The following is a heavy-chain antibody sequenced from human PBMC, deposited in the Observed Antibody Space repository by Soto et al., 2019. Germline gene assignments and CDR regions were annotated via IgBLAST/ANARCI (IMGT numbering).Heavy chain of an antibody. CDR2: ISAYNGNT. CDR3: ARGFELEWLPKGDAFDI. D-gene: IGHD3-3*01. CDR1: GYTFTSSG. J-gene: IGHJ3*02. Sequence: GASVKVSCKASGYTFTSSGISWVRQAPGQGLEWMGWISAYNGNTNYAQKLQGRVTMTTDTSTSTAYMELRSLRSDDTAVYYCARGFELEWLPKGDAFDIWGQGTMVTVSS. V-gene: IGHV1-18*01.